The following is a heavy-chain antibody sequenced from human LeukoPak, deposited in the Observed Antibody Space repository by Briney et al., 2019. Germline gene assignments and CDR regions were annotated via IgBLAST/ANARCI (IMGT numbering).Heavy chain of an antibody. V-gene: IGHV1-18*01. D-gene: IGHD6-13*01. Sequence: ASVKVSCKASGYTFTSYGISWVRQAPGQGLEWMGWISAYNGNTNYAQKLQGRVTMTTDTSTSTAYMELRSLRSDDTAVYYCARVGSSSWYGGDWFDPWGQGTLVTVSS. CDR1: GYTFTSYG. J-gene: IGHJ5*02. CDR3: ARVGSSSWYGGDWFDP. CDR2: ISAYNGNT.